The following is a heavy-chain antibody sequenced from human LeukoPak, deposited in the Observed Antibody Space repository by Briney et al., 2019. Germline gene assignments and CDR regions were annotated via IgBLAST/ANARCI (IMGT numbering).Heavy chain of an antibody. V-gene: IGHV3-7*04. CDR3: ARGKFDGGWIFDY. CDR1: GFTLSTCW. J-gene: IGHJ4*02. D-gene: IGHD6-19*01. Sequence: GGSLRLSCGASGFTLSTCWVHWVRRAPGKGLEWVANIKEDGSEKYYVDSVKGRFTISRDNAKNSVYLQMNSLRVDDTAVYYCARGKFDGGWIFDYWGQGTLVTVSS. CDR2: IKEDGSEK.